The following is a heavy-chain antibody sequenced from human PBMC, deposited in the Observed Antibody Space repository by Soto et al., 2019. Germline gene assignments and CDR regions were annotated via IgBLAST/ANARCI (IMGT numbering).Heavy chain of an antibody. V-gene: IGHV4-34*01. D-gene: IGHD3-22*01. CDR2: INHSGST. J-gene: IGHJ4*02. CDR3: ARAPDSSGYFY. Sequence: SETLSLTCAVYGGSFSGYYWSWIRQPPGKGLEWIGEINHSGSTNYNPSLKSRVTISVDTSKNQFSLKLSSVTAADTAVYYCARAPDSSGYFYWGQGTLVTVS. CDR1: GGSFSGYY.